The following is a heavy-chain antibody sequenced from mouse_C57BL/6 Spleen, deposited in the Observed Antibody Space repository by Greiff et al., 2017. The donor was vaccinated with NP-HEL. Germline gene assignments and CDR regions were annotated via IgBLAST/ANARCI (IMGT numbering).Heavy chain of an antibody. J-gene: IGHJ2*01. Sequence: VQLQQSGAELVRPGSSVKLSCKASGYTFTSYWMHWVKQRPIQGLEWIGNIDPSDSETHYNQKFKDKATLTVDKSSSTAYMQLSSLTSEDSAVYYCARGSYSDYWGQGTTLTVSS. CDR2: IDPSDSET. CDR3: ARGSYSDY. V-gene: IGHV1-52*01. CDR1: GYTFTSYW.